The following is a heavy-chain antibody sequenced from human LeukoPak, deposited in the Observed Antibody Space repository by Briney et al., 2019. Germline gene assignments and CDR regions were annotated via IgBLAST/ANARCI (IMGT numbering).Heavy chain of an antibody. D-gene: IGHD3-9*01. CDR1: GFPVGSYY. J-gene: IGHJ6*02. Sequence: GGSLRLSCEASGFPVGSYYLTWVRQAPGKGLEWASAIYKGGTTYYADSVKGRFTVSRDNSKNSFSLQMNSLSADDTAVYYCARGSRDILTGYSGMDVWGQGTTVTVSS. CDR2: IYKGGTT. CDR3: ARGSRDILTGYSGMDV. V-gene: IGHV3-53*01.